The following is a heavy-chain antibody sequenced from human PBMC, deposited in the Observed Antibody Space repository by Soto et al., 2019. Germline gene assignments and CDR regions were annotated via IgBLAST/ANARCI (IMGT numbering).Heavy chain of an antibody. CDR1: GGSISIYY. V-gene: IGHV4-59*01. D-gene: IGHD2-2*01. CDR2: IYYSGST. CDR3: ARGDMAVDPYYYGMDV. J-gene: IGHJ6*02. Sequence: PSETLSLTCTVSGGSISIYYWSWIRQPPGKGLEWIGYIYYSGSTNYNPSLKSRVTISVDTSKNQFSLKLSSVTAADTAVYYCARGDMAVDPYYYGMDVWGQGTTVTVSS.